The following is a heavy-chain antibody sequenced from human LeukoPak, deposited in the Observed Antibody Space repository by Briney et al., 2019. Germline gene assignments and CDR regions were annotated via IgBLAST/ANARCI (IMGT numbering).Heavy chain of an antibody. V-gene: IGHV4-4*07. D-gene: IGHD1-26*01. Sequence: SETLSLTCTVSGGSISSYYWSWIRQPAGKGLEWFGRIYTSGSTNYNPSLKSRVTMSVDTSKNQFSLKLSSVSAADTAVYYCARDSVAATPGDYYYYMDVWGKGTTVTVSS. CDR3: ARDSVAATPGDYYYYMDV. CDR2: IYTSGST. CDR1: GGSISSYY. J-gene: IGHJ6*03.